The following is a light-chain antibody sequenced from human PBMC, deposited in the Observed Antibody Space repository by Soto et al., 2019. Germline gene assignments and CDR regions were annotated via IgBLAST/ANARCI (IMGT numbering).Light chain of an antibody. CDR2: GNT. J-gene: IGLJ1*01. CDR1: SSDIGAGFD. CDR3: QSYENSRTGFYV. Sequence: QSVLTQPPSVSGAQGQRVTISCSGSSSDIGAGFDVHWYQHLPGTAPKLLIYGNTNRPSGVPGRFSGSKSGTSASLVISGLQAEDEADYYCQSYENSRTGFYVFGTGTKVTVL. V-gene: IGLV1-40*01.